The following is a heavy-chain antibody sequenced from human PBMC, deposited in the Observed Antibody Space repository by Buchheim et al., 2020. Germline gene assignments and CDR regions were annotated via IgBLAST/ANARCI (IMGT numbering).Heavy chain of an antibody. Sequence: EVQLVESGGGLVKPGGSLRLSCAASGFTFSSYSMNWVPQAPGKGLEWVSSISSSSSYIYYAHSVKGRFTISRDNAKNSLYLQMNSLRAEDTAVYYCARNSAIWSGVYYFDYWGQGTL. CDR1: GFTFSSYS. D-gene: IGHD3-3*01. CDR3: ARNSAIWSGVYYFDY. CDR2: ISSSSSYI. V-gene: IGHV3-21*01. J-gene: IGHJ4*02.